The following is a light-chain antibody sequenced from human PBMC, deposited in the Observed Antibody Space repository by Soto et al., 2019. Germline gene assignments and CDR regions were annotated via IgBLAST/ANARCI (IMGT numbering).Light chain of an antibody. CDR2: DAS. J-gene: IGKJ4*01. V-gene: IGKV3-11*01. Sequence: EIVMTKSAGTLSLSPGEKATLSCRASQSVNSYLAWYQQKPGQAPRLLIYDASDRATGIPARFSGSGSGTDFTLTISSLEPEDFAVYYCQQPSNWPLTFGGGTKVDIK. CDR3: QQPSNWPLT. CDR1: QSVNSY.